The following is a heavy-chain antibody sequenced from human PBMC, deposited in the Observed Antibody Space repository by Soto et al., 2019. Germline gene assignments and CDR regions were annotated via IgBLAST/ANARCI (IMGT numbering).Heavy chain of an antibody. CDR1: GDSVASNSSA. V-gene: IGHV6-1*01. D-gene: IGHD3-16*01. CDR3: AGVVWFRGLDV. Sequence: SQTLALACGISGDSVASNSSACHGIRQSPSRGLEWLGRTYYRSRWENDYALSVKSRISISPDTSKNQFSLHLYSVTPEDTAVYYCAGVVWFRGLDVRGQGTPVTVSS. J-gene: IGHJ6*02. CDR2: TYYRSRWEN.